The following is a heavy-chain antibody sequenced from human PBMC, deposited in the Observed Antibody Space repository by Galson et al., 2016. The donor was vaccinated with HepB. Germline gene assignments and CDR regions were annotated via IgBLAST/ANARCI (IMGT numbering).Heavy chain of an antibody. J-gene: IGHJ5*02. D-gene: IGHD3-22*01. Sequence: ETLSLTCSVSDGSINSPNWWSWVRQPPGKGLEWIGEVYPNEDTNYNPSLKSRVTISADKSKNQFSLRLSSVTAADTAVYYCARVGGYYYDSGVLVAPFFHPWGQGTLVSVSS. CDR1: DGSINSPNW. CDR2: VYPNEDT. V-gene: IGHV4-4*02. CDR3: ARVGGYYYDSGVLVAPFFHP.